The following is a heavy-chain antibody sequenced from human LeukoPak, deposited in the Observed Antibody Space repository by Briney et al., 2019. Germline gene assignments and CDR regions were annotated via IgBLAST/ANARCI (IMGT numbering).Heavy chain of an antibody. Sequence: GGSLRLSCAASGFSFSSHAMHWVRQAPGKGLEWVTVISYDGSNKYYADSVKGRFTISRDNSKNTLYLQMNSLRAEDTAVYYCARDQGYSYGYAHYWGQGTLVTVSS. V-gene: IGHV3-30-3*01. D-gene: IGHD5-18*01. J-gene: IGHJ4*02. CDR1: GFSFSSHA. CDR3: ARDQGYSYGYAHY. CDR2: ISYDGSNK.